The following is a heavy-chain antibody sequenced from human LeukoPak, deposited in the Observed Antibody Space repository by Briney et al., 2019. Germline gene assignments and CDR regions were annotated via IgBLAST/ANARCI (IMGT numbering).Heavy chain of an antibody. V-gene: IGHV4-39*07. D-gene: IGHD5-12*01. Sequence: SKTLSLTCTVSGDSIISHSDYWGWIRQPPGKGLEWLGSIYYSGSTYYNPSLKSRVTISVDTSKNQFSLKLSSVTAADTAVYYCARRYDAYYFDYWGQEPWSPSPQ. CDR3: ARRYDAYYFDY. CDR1: GDSIISHSDY. J-gene: IGHJ4*01. CDR2: IYYSGST.